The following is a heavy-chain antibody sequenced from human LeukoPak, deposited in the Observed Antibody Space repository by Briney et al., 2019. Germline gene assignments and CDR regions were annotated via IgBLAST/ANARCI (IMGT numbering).Heavy chain of an antibody. CDR1: GYTFTSYG. Sequence: SVKVSCKASGYTFTSYGISWVRQAPGQGLEWMGRIIPILGIANYAQKFQGRVTITADKSTSTAYMELSSLRSEDTAVYYCARDPTYSSSSPYYYYYGMDVWGQGTTVTVSS. CDR3: ARDPTYSSSSPYYYYYGMDV. CDR2: IIPILGIA. D-gene: IGHD6-6*01. J-gene: IGHJ6*02. V-gene: IGHV1-69*04.